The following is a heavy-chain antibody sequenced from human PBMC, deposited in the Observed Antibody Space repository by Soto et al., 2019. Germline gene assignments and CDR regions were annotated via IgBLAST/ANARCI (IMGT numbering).Heavy chain of an antibody. CDR3: AREGDSAMGENWFDP. J-gene: IGHJ5*02. D-gene: IGHD3-16*01. Sequence: QVQLVQSGAEVKKPGSSVMVSCRSSGGTFRTYGISWVRQAPGHGLEWMGGIIPIYGTANYAQKFQGRVTITADESTSTVYMEMNSLRSEDTAVYYCAREGDSAMGENWFDPWGQGTLVTVSS. CDR2: IIPIYGTA. CDR1: GGTFRTYG. V-gene: IGHV1-69*12.